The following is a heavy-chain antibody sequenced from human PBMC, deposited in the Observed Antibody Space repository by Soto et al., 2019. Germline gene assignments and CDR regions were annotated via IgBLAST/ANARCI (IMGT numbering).Heavy chain of an antibody. V-gene: IGHV4-59*01. D-gene: IGHD6-19*01. Sequence: SETLSLTCTVSGGSISSYYWSWIRQPPGKGLEWIGYIYYSGSTNYNPSLKSRVTISVDTSKNQFSLKLSSVTAADTAVYYCAREGLAGIHYFDYWGQGTLVTVSS. CDR1: GGSISSYY. CDR3: AREGLAGIHYFDY. J-gene: IGHJ4*02. CDR2: IYYSGST.